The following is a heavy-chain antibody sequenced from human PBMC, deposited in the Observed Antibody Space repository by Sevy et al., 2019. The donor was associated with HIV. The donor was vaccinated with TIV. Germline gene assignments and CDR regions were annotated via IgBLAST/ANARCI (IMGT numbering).Heavy chain of an antibody. V-gene: IGHV3-30-3*01. CDR1: GFTFSSYA. D-gene: IGHD2-2*01. CDR3: ARGGEGSTYQLPSY. Sequence: GGSLRLSCAASGFTFSSYAMHWVRQAPGKGLEWVAVISYDGSNKYYADSVKGRFTISRDNSKNTLYLQMNSLRAEDTAVYYCARGGEGSTYQLPSYWGQGTLVNVSS. CDR2: ISYDGSNK. J-gene: IGHJ4*02.